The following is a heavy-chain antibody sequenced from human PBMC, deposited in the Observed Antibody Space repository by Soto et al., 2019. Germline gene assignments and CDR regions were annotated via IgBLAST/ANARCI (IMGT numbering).Heavy chain of an antibody. D-gene: IGHD1-26*01. CDR1: GSSFGTYA. CDR2: ISGGIGST. Sequence: EVQLLESGGGLVQPGGSLRLSCVASGSSFGTYAMTWVRQVPGKGLEWVSTISGGIGSTFYADSVKGRFTISRDISKKMLFLHMNGLRGEDTGTYYCAKGAARYIDYWGRGTLVTVSS. CDR3: AKGAARYIDY. J-gene: IGHJ4*02. V-gene: IGHV3-23*01.